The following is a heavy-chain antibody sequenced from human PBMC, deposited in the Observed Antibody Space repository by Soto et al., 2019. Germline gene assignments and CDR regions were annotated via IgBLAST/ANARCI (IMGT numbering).Heavy chain of an antibody. J-gene: IGHJ6*02. V-gene: IGHV1-69*13. D-gene: IGHD2-15*01. CDR1: GGTFSSYA. CDR2: IIPIFGTA. CDR3: AHAAAASPLEYYGMDV. Sequence: SVKVSCKASGGTFSSYAISWVRQAPGQGLEWMGGIIPIFGTANYAQKFQGRVTITADESTSTAYMELSSLRSEDTAVYYCAHAAAASPLEYYGMDVWGQGTTVTVSS.